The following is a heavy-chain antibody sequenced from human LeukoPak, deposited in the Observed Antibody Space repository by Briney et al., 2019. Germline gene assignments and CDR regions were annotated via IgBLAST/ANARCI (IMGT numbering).Heavy chain of an antibody. D-gene: IGHD4-23*01. V-gene: IGHV3-48*03. CDR1: GFTFSSYE. CDR3: AREGAYGGVFDY. Sequence: GGSLRLSCAASGFTFSSYEMNWVRQAPGKGLEWLSYISSSGSTIYYADSVKGRFPISRDNAKNSLYLQMNSLRAEDTPVYYCAREGAYGGVFDYWGQGSLVTVSS. J-gene: IGHJ4*02. CDR2: ISSSGSTI.